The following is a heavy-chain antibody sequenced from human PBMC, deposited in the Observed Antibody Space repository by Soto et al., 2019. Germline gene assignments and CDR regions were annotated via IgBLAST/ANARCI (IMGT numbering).Heavy chain of an antibody. J-gene: IGHJ5*02. CDR2: ISAYNGNT. CDR1: GYTFTSYG. V-gene: IGHV1-18*01. Sequence: ASVKVSCKASGYTFTSYGISWVRQDPGQGLEWMGWISAYNGNTNYAQKLQGRVTMTTDTSTSTAYMELRSLRSDDTAVYYCARVLGVVVPAAIFIFENWFDPWGQGTLVTVSS. CDR3: ARVLGVVVPAAIFIFENWFDP. D-gene: IGHD2-2*02.